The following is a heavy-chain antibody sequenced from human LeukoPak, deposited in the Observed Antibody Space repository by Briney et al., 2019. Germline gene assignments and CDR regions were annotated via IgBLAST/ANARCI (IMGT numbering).Heavy chain of an antibody. CDR2: ISSSGGRT. CDR1: GFTFSSYA. D-gene: IGHD5-12*01. J-gene: IGHJ4*02. V-gene: IGHV3-23*01. CDR3: AKSYNGYESKPDY. Sequence: GGSLRLSCAASGFTFSSYAMSWVRQAPGKGLEWVSSISSSGGRTFYTDSVKGRFTISRDNSKITLYLQMNSLRAEDTAVYYCAKSYNGYESKPDYWGQGTLVTVSS.